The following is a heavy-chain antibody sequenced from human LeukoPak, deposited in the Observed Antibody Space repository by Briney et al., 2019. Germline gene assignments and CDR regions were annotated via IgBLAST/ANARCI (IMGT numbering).Heavy chain of an antibody. J-gene: IGHJ6*03. CDR3: ASSSGWGYYYYYYMDV. V-gene: IGHV4-4*07. CDR2: IYTSGST. Sequence: SETLSLTCTVSGGSISSYYWSWIRQPAGKGLEWIGRIYTSGSTNYNPSLKSRVTISVDTSKNQFSLKLSSVTAADTAVYYCASSSGWGYYYYYYMDVWGKGTTVTVSS. D-gene: IGHD6-19*01. CDR1: GGSISSYY.